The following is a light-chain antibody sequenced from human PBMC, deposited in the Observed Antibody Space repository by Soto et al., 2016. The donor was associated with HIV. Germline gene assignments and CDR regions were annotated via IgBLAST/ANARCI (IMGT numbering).Light chain of an antibody. CDR3: QQTDSFPFT. Sequence: IQMTQSPSSLSASVGDRVTITCRASQAVNSRLAWYQQNPGKAPEVLITATYTLQDGVPSRFSGSASGGTGTDFTLTIDSLQPEDFATYYCQQTDSFPFTFGPGTKVNV. CDR1: QAVNSR. J-gene: IGKJ3*01. CDR2: ATY. V-gene: IGKV1-12*01.